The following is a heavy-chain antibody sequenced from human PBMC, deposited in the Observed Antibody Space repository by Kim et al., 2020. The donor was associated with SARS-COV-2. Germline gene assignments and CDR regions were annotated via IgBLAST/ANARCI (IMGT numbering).Heavy chain of an antibody. J-gene: IGHJ4*02. CDR2: T. CDR3: ARVYSAYHLDC. D-gene: IGHD5-12*01. V-gene: IGHV4-59*01. Sequence: THYHPSLTSRVTISVDTSKNQFSLQLSSVTAADPAEYYCARVYSAYHLDCWGQGTLVTVSS.